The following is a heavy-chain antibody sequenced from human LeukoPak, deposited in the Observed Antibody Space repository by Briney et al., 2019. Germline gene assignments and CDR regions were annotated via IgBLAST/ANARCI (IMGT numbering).Heavy chain of an antibody. J-gene: IGHJ4*02. CDR2: IYYGGSS. V-gene: IGHV4-31*03. Sequence: SETLSLTCTVSGGSISSGGYYWSWIRQHPGKGLEWIGYIYYGGSSYYNPSLKSGVSISVDTSRNQVSLRLSSVTAADTAVYYCARGTSCYFYWGQGTLVTVSS. CDR1: GGSISSGGYY. CDR3: ARGTSCYFY. D-gene: IGHD2-2*01.